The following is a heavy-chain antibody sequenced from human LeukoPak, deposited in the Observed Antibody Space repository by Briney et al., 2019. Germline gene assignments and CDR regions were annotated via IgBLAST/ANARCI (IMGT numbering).Heavy chain of an antibody. CDR3: ARGSTPRGYYYYMDV. J-gene: IGHJ6*03. CDR1: GYTFTGYY. V-gene: IGHV1-2*06. CDR2: SNPNRGGT. Sequence: ASVNVSCKASGYTFTGYYMHWVRQAPGPGLEWMGRSNPNRGGTNYAQTFQGRVTMTRDTSISTAYMELSRLRSDDTAVYYCARGSTPRGYYYYMDVWGKGTTVTVSS.